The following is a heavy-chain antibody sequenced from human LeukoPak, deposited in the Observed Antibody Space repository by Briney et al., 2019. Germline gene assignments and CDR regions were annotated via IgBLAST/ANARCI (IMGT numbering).Heavy chain of an antibody. J-gene: IGHJ3*02. CDR2: IYTSGST. Sequence: SETLSLTCTVSGGSISSYYWSWIRQPAGKGLEWIGRIYTSGSTNYNPSLKSRVAMSVDTSKNQFSLKLSSVTAADAAVYYCARGRDRYGDHRRPDAFDIWGQGTMVTVSS. CDR3: ARGRDRYGDHRRPDAFDI. D-gene: IGHD4-17*01. CDR1: GGSISSYY. V-gene: IGHV4-4*07.